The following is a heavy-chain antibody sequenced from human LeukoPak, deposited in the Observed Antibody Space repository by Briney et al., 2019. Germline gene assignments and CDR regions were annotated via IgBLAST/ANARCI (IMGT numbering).Heavy chain of an antibody. CDR1: GGSFSGYY. V-gene: IGHV4-34*01. Sequence: SETLSLTCAVYGGSFSGYYWSWIRQPPGKGLEWIGEINHSGSTNYNPSLKSRVTISVDTSKNQFSLKLSSATAADTAVYYCARGCWYFDLWGRGTLVTVSS. J-gene: IGHJ2*01. CDR3: ARGCWYFDL. CDR2: INHSGST.